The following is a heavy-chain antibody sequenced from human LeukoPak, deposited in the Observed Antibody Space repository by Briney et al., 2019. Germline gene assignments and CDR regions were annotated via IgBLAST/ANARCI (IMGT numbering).Heavy chain of an antibody. CDR2: IYHSGST. J-gene: IGHJ3*02. CDR1: GYPISSGYY. CDR3: ATRGYGSGSYGAFDI. Sequence: SETLSLTCAVSGYPISSGYYWGWIRQPPGKGLEWIGSIYHSGSTYYNPSLKSRVTISVDTSKNQFSLKLSSVTAADTAVYYCATRGYGSGSYGAFDIWGQGTMVTVSS. V-gene: IGHV4-38-2*01. D-gene: IGHD3-10*01.